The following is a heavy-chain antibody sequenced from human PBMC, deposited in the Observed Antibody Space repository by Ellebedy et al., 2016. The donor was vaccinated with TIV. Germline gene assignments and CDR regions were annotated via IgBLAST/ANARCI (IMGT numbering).Heavy chain of an antibody. CDR1: GYTFNRHA. CDR2: INTDTGHA. V-gene: IGHV1-3*04. Sequence: AASVKVSCKASGYTFNRHAIHWVRQVPGQRPEWMGWINTDTGHAEYSKNFQGRVTIGRETSASTDYMEVSSLTSEDTAVYYCARDGGVGWYSLDWGQGTLITVSS. J-gene: IGHJ4*02. D-gene: IGHD6-19*01. CDR3: ARDGGVGWYSLD.